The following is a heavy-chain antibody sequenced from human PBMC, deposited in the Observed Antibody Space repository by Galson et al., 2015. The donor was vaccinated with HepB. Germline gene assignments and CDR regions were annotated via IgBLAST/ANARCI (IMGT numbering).Heavy chain of an antibody. V-gene: IGHV4-34*01. J-gene: IGHJ4*02. Sequence: TLSLTCAVYGGSFSGYYWSWIRQPPGKGLEWIGEINHSGSTNYNPSLKSRVTISVDTSKNQFSLKLSSVTAADTAVYYCARGGRSYGHNYWGQGTLVTVSS. CDR1: GGSFSGYY. D-gene: IGHD5-18*01. CDR2: INHSGST. CDR3: ARGGRSYGHNY.